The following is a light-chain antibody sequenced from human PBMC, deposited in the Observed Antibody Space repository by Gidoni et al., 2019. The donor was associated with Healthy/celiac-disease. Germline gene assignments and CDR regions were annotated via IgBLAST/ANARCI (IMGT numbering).Light chain of an antibody. CDR2: DAS. CDR3: QQYNSYLWT. J-gene: IGKJ1*01. CDR1: QSISSW. Sequence: DIQMTQSPSTLSASVGDRVTITCRASQSISSWLDWYQQKPGKAPKLLIYDASSLESGVPSRFSGSGSGTEFTLTISSLQPDDFATYYCQQYNSYLWTFGQGTKVEIK. V-gene: IGKV1-5*01.